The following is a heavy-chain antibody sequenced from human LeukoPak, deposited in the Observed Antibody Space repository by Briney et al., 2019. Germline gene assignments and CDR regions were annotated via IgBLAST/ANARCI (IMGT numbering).Heavy chain of an antibody. Sequence: GGSLRLSCAASGFRFSTFWMSWVRQAPGKGLDWVANINQNGGVKHYVDSVKGRFTISRDNARNSLYLQMTSLRADDTAVYYCATSDDAAGTSWGQGTLVTVSS. CDR3: ATSDDAAGTS. CDR1: GFRFSTFW. D-gene: IGHD6-25*01. J-gene: IGHJ5*02. V-gene: IGHV3-7*01. CDR2: INQNGGVK.